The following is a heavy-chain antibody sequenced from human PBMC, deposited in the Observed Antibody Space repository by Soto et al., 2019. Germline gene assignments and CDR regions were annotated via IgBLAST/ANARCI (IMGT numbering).Heavy chain of an antibody. Sequence: GCSMRLSCSASGVTFSSYAMSGVRTAPGKGLEWVSAISGSGGSTYYADSVKGRFTISRDNSKNTLYLQMNSLRAEDTAVYYCARGLYCSSTSCYAHDYWGQGTLVTVSS. CDR3: ARGLYCSSTSCYAHDY. V-gene: IGHV3-23*01. CDR2: ISGSGGST. CDR1: GVTFSSYA. D-gene: IGHD2-2*01. J-gene: IGHJ4*02.